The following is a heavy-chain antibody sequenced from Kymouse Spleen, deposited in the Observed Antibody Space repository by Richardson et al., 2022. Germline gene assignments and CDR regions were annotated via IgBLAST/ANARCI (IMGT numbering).Heavy chain of an antibody. J-gene: IGHJ6*02. Sequence: QVQLVESGGGVVQPGRSLRLSCAASGFTFSSYGMHWVRQAPGKGLEWVAVISYDGSNKYYADSVKGRFTISRDNSKNTLYLQMNSLRAEDTAVYYCAKEEITGTFYYYYGMDVWGQGTTVTVSS. D-gene: IGHD1-20*01,IGHD1-7*01. CDR1: GFTFSSYG. V-gene: IGHV3-30*18. CDR3: AKEEITGTFYYYYGMDV. CDR2: ISYDGSNK.